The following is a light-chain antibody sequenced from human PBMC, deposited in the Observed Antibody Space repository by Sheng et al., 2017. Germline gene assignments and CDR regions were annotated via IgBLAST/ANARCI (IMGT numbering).Light chain of an antibody. Sequence: QPVLTQSPSASASLGASVKLTCTLSSGHIAYAIAWHQQQPNKGPRYLMTLNSDGSHNREDGLPDRFSGSSSGTERYLIISSLQSGDEADYYCQTWVADIGVFGGGTKLTVL. V-gene: IGLV4-69*01. CDR2: LNSDGSH. CDR3: QTWVADIGV. J-gene: IGLJ3*02. CDR1: SGHIAYA.